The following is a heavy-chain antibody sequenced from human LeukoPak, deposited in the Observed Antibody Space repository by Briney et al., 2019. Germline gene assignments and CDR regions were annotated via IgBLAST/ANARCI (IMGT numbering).Heavy chain of an antibody. D-gene: IGHD3-3*01. CDR1: GFTFSSYA. J-gene: IGHJ3*02. Sequence: GGSLRLSCAASGFTFSSYAMSWVRQAPGKGLEWVSTISGSGGTTYYADSVKGRFTISRDNSKNTLHLQMNSLRAEDTAVYYCAKDRNYDFTVDAFDIWGQGTMVTVSS. CDR2: ISGSGGTT. CDR3: AKDRNYDFTVDAFDI. V-gene: IGHV3-23*01.